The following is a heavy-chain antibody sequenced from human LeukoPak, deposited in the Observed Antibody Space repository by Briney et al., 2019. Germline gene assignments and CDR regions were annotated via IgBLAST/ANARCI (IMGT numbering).Heavy chain of an antibody. V-gene: IGHV3-7*01. Sequence: GGSLRLPCSASGFTFSSYAMHWVRQAPGKGPEWVANINLDGSQKYYVDSVKGRFTISRDNAENSLYLQMNSLRAEDTALYYCARKRPNYFDYWGQGTLVTVSS. CDR3: ARKRPNYFDY. CDR2: INLDGSQK. CDR1: GFTFSSYA. J-gene: IGHJ4*02.